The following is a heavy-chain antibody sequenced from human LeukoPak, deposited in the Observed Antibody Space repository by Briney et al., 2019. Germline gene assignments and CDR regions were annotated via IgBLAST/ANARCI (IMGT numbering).Heavy chain of an antibody. CDR2: IKHGESS. D-gene: IGHD3/OR15-3a*01. V-gene: IGHV4-34*01. CDR1: NGSINTYY. CDR3: ARGTSPDWPTLHY. J-gene: IGHJ4*02. Sequence: SETLSLTCTVSNGSINTYYWSWIRQPPGKGLEWIGEIKHGESSDYNPSLESRVTISVDTSKNQFSLRLTSVSAADTAVYYCARGTSPDWPTLHYWGQGTLVTVSS.